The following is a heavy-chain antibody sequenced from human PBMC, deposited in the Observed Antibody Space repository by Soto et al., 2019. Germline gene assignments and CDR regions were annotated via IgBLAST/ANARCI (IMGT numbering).Heavy chain of an antibody. CDR2: INAGNGNT. Sequence: QVQLVQSGAEVKKPGSSVKVSCKASGGIFSSYAMHWVRQAPGQRLEWMGWINAGNGNTKYSQKFQGRVTITRDTSASTAYMELSSLRSEDTAVYYCARDYDFWSGYFKGNWFDPWGQGTLVTVSS. V-gene: IGHV1-3*01. CDR3: ARDYDFWSGYFKGNWFDP. CDR1: GGIFSSYA. J-gene: IGHJ5*02. D-gene: IGHD3-3*01.